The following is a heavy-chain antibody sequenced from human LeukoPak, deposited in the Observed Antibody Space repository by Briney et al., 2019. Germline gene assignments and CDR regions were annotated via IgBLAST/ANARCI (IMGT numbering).Heavy chain of an antibody. Sequence: GGSLRLSCAASGFTFSHYSMHWVRQAPGKGLEYVSAINSNGDDTYYVNSVKGRFTISRDNSKNTLYLQMNSLRAEDTAVYYCARDRGRYYYGSGSFDYWGQGTLVTVSS. D-gene: IGHD3-10*01. CDR2: INSNGDDT. V-gene: IGHV3-64*01. J-gene: IGHJ4*02. CDR3: ARDRGRYYYGSGSFDY. CDR1: GFTFSHYS.